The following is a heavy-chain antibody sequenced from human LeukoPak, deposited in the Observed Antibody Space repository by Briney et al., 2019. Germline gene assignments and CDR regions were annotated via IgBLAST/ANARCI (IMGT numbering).Heavy chain of an antibody. CDR2: ISYDGSNK. CDR3: ARANDYYYDAFDI. D-gene: IGHD3-22*01. CDR1: GFTFNSYA. V-gene: IGHV3-30-3*01. J-gene: IGHJ3*02. Sequence: PGGSLRLSCAASGFTFNSYAMSWVRQAPGKGLEWVAVISYDGSNKYYADSVKGRFTISRDNSKNTLYLQMNSLRAEDTAVYYCARANDYYYDAFDIWGQGTMVTVSS.